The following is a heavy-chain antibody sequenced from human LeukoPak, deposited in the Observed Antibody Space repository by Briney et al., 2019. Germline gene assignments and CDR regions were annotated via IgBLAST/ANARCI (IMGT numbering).Heavy chain of an antibody. J-gene: IGHJ4*02. CDR2: INHSGST. D-gene: IGHD3-22*01. CDR3: ARGYEDYYDSSGYYYFDY. CDR1: GGSFSGYY. V-gene: IGHV4-34*01. Sequence: SETLSLTCAVYGGSFSGYYWSWIRQPPGKGLEWIGEINHSGSTNYNPSLKSRVTISVDTSKNQFSLKLSSVTAADTAVYYCARGYEDYYDSSGYYYFDYWGQGTLVTVSS.